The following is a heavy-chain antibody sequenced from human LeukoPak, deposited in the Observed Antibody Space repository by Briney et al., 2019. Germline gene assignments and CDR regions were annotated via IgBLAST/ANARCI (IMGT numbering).Heavy chain of an antibody. CDR2: IYISGST. D-gene: IGHD2-15*01. Sequence: SETLSLTCTVSGASINTHDWSWIRRPAGKGLEWIGRIYISGSTNYSPSLMRRVTMSVDTSKNQFSLNLSSVTAAHTAVYYCARALNPLPGTYYFDYWGQGTLVTVSS. J-gene: IGHJ4*02. CDR1: GASINTHD. V-gene: IGHV4-4*07. CDR3: ARALNPLPGTYYFDY.